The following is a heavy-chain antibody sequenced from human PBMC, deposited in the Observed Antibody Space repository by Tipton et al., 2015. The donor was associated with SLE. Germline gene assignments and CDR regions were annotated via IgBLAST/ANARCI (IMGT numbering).Heavy chain of an antibody. CDR3: VVCRPSSCSYFDY. V-gene: IGHV4-4*07. D-gene: IGHD2-2*01. J-gene: IGHJ4*02. Sequence: TLSLTCTVSGGSLNSYYWTWVRQPAGKGLEWIGHFHSSGILNYNPSLKSRVTMSGDTSKNQLSLKLNSVTAADTAVYYCVVCRPSSCSYFDYWGQGRLVTVSS. CDR1: GGSLNSYY. CDR2: FHSSGIL.